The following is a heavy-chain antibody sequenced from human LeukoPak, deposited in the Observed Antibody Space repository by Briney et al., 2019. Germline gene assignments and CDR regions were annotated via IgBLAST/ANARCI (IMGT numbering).Heavy chain of an antibody. CDR3: ARVQEDTMIVVVIGAFDI. V-gene: IGHV3-11*01. Sequence: PGGSLRLSCAASGFTFSDYYMSWIRQAPGKGLEWVSYISSSGSTIYYADSVKGRFTISRDNAKNSLYLQMNSLGAEDTAVYYCARVQEDTMIVVVIGAFDIWGQGTMVTVSS. CDR1: GFTFSDYY. CDR2: ISSSGSTI. J-gene: IGHJ3*02. D-gene: IGHD3-22*01.